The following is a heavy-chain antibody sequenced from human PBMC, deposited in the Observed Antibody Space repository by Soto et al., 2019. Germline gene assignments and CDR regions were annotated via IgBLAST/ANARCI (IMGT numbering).Heavy chain of an antibody. CDR1: GFTFSSYP. CDR2: ISYDGSNQ. J-gene: IGHJ4*02. D-gene: IGHD1-20*01. V-gene: IGHV3-30-3*01. CDR3: ARGPITQTSFIDH. Sequence: QVQVVESGGGVVQPGGSLRLSCEASGFTFSSYPMHWVRQAPGKGLEWVTLISYDGSNQYYADSVKGRFTISRDNSKDTLYLQVHSLTSDDTAVYFCARGPITQTSFIDHWGQGTLVTVSS.